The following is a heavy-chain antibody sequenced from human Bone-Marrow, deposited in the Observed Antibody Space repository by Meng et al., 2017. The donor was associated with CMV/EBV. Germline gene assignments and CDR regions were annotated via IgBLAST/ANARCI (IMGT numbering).Heavy chain of an antibody. J-gene: IGHJ4*02. CDR2: ISGRSEST. V-gene: IGHV3-23*01. CDR1: GFTLSSYA. CDR3: ARGVMDLDY. D-gene: IGHD3-16*01. Sequence: LSCAGSGFTLSSYAMAWVREAPGKGLEWVSGISGRSESTYYADSVKGRFTISRDNSKNTLYLQMNSLRAEDTAIYYCARGVMDLDYWGQGTLVTVSS.